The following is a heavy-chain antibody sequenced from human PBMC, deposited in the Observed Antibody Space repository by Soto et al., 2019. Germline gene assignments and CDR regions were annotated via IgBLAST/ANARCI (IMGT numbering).Heavy chain of an antibody. Sequence: QVQLVQSGAEVKKPGAPVKVSCKASGYTFTSYGISWVRQAPGQGLEWMGWISAYNGNTNYAQKLQGRVTMTTDTSTSTAYMELRSLRSDDTAVYYCARDRPWNVGATEDNYYGMDVWGQGTTVTVSS. CDR3: ARDRPWNVGATEDNYYGMDV. CDR2: ISAYNGNT. CDR1: GYTFTSYG. D-gene: IGHD1-26*01. V-gene: IGHV1-18*01. J-gene: IGHJ6*02.